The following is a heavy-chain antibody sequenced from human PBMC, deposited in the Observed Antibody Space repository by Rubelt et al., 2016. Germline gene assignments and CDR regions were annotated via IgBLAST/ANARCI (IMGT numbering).Heavy chain of an antibody. CDR3: ARDSPARGDY. CDR2: ISSSSTTL. CDR1: GFTFSSYS. Sequence: VQLVESGGGVVQPGRSLRLSCAASGFTFSSYSMNWVRQAPGKGLEWVSYISSSSTTLYYADSVKGRFTISRDNAKNSLYLQMNSLRAEDTAVYYCARDSPARGDYWGQGTLVTVSS. D-gene: IGHD3-10*01. V-gene: IGHV3-48*01. J-gene: IGHJ4*02.